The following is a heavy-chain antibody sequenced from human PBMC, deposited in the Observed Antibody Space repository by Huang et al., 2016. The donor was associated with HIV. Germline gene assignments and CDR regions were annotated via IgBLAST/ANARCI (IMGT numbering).Heavy chain of an antibody. V-gene: IGHV4-61*01. CDR3: ARVDLLLGKYGDYEENAFDI. J-gene: IGHJ3*02. Sequence: QVQLQESGPGLVKPSETLSLTCTVSGGSVRSGSYYWSWIRQPPGKGLEWIGYIDYSGSTNYNPCLKSRVTISVDTSKNQCSLKVSSVTAADTAVYYCARVDLLLGKYGDYEENAFDIWGQGTMVTVSS. CDR2: IDYSGST. CDR1: GGSVRSGSYY. D-gene: IGHD4-17*01.